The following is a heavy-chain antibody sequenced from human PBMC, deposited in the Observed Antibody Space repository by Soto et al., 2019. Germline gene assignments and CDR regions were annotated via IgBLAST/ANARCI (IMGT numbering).Heavy chain of an antibody. CDR1: GFSFDDYA. V-gene: IGHV3-9*01. D-gene: IGHD3-10*01. CDR3: ARDVWSRASGPPDS. J-gene: IGHJ5*02. Sequence: ESGGGLIQPGMSLGLSCAASGFSFDDYAMHWVRQVPGKGLEWITGISWNSGTIGYADSVKGRFTISRDNAKNSLYLQMNSLRAEDTAFYYCARDVWSRASGPPDSWGQGTLATVSS. CDR2: ISWNSGTI.